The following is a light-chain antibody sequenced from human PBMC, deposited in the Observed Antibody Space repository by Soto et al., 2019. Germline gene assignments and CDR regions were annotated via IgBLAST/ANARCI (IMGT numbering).Light chain of an antibody. CDR2: DAS. V-gene: IGKV1-5*01. CDR1: QSIGSS. CDR3: QQYNSYGT. Sequence: DIQMTQSPSTLSASVGDRVTITCRASQSIGSSLAWYQQKPGKGPKLLIYDASTLESGVPSRFSGSGFGTEFALTISSLQPDDFATCYCQQYNSYGTFGQGTKLEIK. J-gene: IGKJ2*01.